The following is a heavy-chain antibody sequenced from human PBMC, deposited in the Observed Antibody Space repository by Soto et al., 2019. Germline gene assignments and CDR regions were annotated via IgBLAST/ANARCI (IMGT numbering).Heavy chain of an antibody. V-gene: IGHV4-30-2*01. Sequence: QLQLQESGSGLVKPSQTLSLTCAVSGGSISSGGYSWSWIRQPPGKGLEWIGYIYHSGSTYYNPSLKSRVTISVDRSKNQFSLKLSSVTAADTAVYYCARGGMLGGYGGKPSGVILDYWGQGTLVTVSS. CDR1: GGSISSGGYS. CDR3: ARGGMLGGYGGKPSGVILDY. CDR2: IYHSGST. D-gene: IGHD2-15*01. J-gene: IGHJ4*02.